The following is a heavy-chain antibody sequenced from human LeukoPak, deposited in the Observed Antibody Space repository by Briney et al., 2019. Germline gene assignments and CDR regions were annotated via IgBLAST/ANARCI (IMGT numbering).Heavy chain of an antibody. CDR3: VSLVVTADLAFDI. Sequence: TAGSQRLSCAAPGPTFRNHSMHSARHTTRNIPIWVSRIDGDGSGASYADFVSGRLTISRDNAKDTLYLQMNSLRAEDTAVYYRVSLVVTADLAFDIWGQGTMVTVSS. V-gene: IGHV3-74*01. CDR2: IDGDGSGA. D-gene: IGHD2-21*02. J-gene: IGHJ3*02. CDR1: GPTFRNHS.